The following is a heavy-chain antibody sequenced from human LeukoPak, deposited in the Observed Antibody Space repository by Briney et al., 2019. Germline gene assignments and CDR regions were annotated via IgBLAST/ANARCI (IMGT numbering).Heavy chain of an antibody. Sequence: GGSLRLSCAASGFTFSSYWMSWVRQAPGKGLEWVANIKQDGSEKYYVDSVKGRFTISRDNAKSSLYMQMNTLRAEDTAVYYCARDNYYGSSGFYLIWGQGTLVTVSS. V-gene: IGHV3-7*01. CDR2: IKQDGSEK. D-gene: IGHD3-22*01. CDR1: GFTFSSYW. J-gene: IGHJ4*02. CDR3: ARDNYYGSSGFYLI.